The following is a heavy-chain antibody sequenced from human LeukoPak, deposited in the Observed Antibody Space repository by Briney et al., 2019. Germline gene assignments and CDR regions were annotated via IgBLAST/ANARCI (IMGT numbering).Heavy chain of an antibody. V-gene: IGHV2-70*17. CDR2: IDWDDDK. Sequence: SGPALVKPTQTLTLTCTFSGFSLSTPEMCVTWIRQPPGKALEWLARIDWDDDKFYSPSLRTRLTISKDTPKNQVVLRMTNTDPVDTGTYYCARMTPDSPSFDYWGQGALITVSS. CDR1: GFSLSTPEMC. J-gene: IGHJ4*02. CDR3: ARMTPDSPSFDY. D-gene: IGHD2-15*01.